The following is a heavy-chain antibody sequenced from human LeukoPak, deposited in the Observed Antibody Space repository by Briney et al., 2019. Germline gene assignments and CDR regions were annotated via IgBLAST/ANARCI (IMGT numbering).Heavy chain of an antibody. Sequence: SETLSLTCSVSGGSISARSHYWARDRHPPGKGLEWIGSVYYTGSISYNTSLKSRVTISVDKSKYDLFLTLSSVTAPDTAFYYCARRDYRAWFDPWGEGILVTVPP. CDR2: VYYTGSI. CDR3: ARRDYRAWFDP. CDR1: GGSISARSHY. V-gene: IGHV4-39*01. J-gene: IGHJ5*02. D-gene: IGHD2-21*01.